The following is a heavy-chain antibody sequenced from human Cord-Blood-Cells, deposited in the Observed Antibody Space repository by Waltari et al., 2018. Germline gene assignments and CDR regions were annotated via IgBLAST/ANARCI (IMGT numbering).Heavy chain of an antibody. CDR2: MNPNSGNT. V-gene: IGHV1-8*01. CDR1: GYTFTSSD. CDR3: ARDYYGSGSYYLYYFDY. J-gene: IGHJ4*02. Sequence: QVQLVQSGAEVTKPGASVKVSCNASGYTFTSSDINCVRQATGQGLEWMGWMNPNSGNTGYAQKFQGRVTMTRNTSISTAYMELSSLRSEDTAVYYCARDYYGSGSYYLYYFDYWGQGTLVTVSS. D-gene: IGHD3-10*01.